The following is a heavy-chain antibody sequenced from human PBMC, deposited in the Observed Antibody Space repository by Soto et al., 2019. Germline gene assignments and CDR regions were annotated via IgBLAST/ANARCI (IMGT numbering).Heavy chain of an antibody. CDR1: GGTFSNFV. CDR2: NIPIFGTA. CDR3: ARAPILVGETTYENYFDY. V-gene: IGHV1-69*13. D-gene: IGHD2-21*01. J-gene: IGHJ4*02. Sequence: GASVKVSCKASGGTFSNFVISWVRQAPGQELEWMGGNIPIFGTANYAQKFQGRVTIIADESTGTTYMELTSLRSEDTAVYYCARAPILVGETTYENYFDYWGQGTLVTVSS.